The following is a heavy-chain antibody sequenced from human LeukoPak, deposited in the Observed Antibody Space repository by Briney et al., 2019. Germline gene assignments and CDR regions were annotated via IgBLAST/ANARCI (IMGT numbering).Heavy chain of an antibody. D-gene: IGHD3-3*02. CDR2: ISSSSSHT. Sequence: GGSLRLSCKASGFTFSSYSMNWVRQAPGKGLEWVSSISSSSSHTYYADPVKGRFTISRDNTKNSLYLQMNSLRAEDTAVYYCASPAMAYIRHHWLDPWGQGTLVTVSS. J-gene: IGHJ5*02. V-gene: IGHV3-21*06. CDR1: GFTFSSYS. CDR3: ASPAMAYIRHHWLDP.